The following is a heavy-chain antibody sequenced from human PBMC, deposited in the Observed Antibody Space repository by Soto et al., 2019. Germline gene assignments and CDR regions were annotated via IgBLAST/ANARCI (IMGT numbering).Heavy chain of an antibody. D-gene: IGHD2-2*01. CDR2: IYYSGST. Sequence: PSETLSLTCTVSGGSISSGGYYWSWIRQHPGKGLEWIGYIYYSGSTYYNPSLKSRVTISVDTSKNQFSLKLSSVTAADTAVYYCARGFYQLLTYGDYYMDVWGKGTTVTVSS. CDR1: GGSISSGGYY. CDR3: ARGFYQLLTYGDYYMDV. J-gene: IGHJ6*03. V-gene: IGHV4-31*03.